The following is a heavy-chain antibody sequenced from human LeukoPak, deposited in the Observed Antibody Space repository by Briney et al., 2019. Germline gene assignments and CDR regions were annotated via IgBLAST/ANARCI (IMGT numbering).Heavy chain of an antibody. D-gene: IGHD3-22*01. V-gene: IGHV1-18*01. J-gene: IGHJ3*02. Sequence: ASVKVSCKASGGTFSSYAISWVRQAPGQGLEWMGWISAYNGNTNYAQKLQGRVTMTTDTSTSTAYMELRSLRSDDTAVYYCARDSSGYYIDAFDIWGQGTMVTVSS. CDR1: GGTFSSYA. CDR3: ARDSSGYYIDAFDI. CDR2: ISAYNGNT.